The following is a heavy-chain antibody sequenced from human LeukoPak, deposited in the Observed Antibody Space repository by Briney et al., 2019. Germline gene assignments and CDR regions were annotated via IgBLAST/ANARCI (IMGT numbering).Heavy chain of an antibody. V-gene: IGHV3-23*01. CDR2: ISGSGGST. J-gene: IGHJ4*02. CDR1: GFIFRTYA. Sequence: GGSLRLSCAASGFIFRTYAMSWVRQAPGKGLEWVSAISGSGGSTYYADSVKGRFTISRDNSKNTLHLQMNSLRAEDTAVYYCAKDTSGSARAFDYWGQGTLVTVSS. D-gene: IGHD1-26*01. CDR3: AKDTSGSARAFDY.